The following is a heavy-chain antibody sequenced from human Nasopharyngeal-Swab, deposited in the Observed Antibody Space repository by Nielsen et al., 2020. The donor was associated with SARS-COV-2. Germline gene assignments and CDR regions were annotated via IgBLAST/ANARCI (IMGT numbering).Heavy chain of an antibody. D-gene: IGHD2-15*01. Sequence: GESLKISCAASGFTFSSYAMHWVRQAPGKGLEWVAVISYDGSNKYYADSVKGRFTISRDNSKNTLYLQMNSLRAEDTAVYYCAIETRYCSGGSCSTGGMDVWGQGTTATVSS. CDR1: GFTFSSYA. CDR2: ISYDGSNK. CDR3: AIETRYCSGGSCSTGGMDV. J-gene: IGHJ6*02. V-gene: IGHV3-30*04.